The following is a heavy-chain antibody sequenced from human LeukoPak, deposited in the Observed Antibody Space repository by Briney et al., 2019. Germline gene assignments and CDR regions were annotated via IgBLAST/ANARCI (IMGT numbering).Heavy chain of an antibody. J-gene: IGHJ4*02. D-gene: IGHD1-26*01. V-gene: IGHV3-23*01. CDR2: ISGSGGST. CDR3: ARTGVGGGYRFDY. CDR1: GFTFSSYA. Sequence: GGSLRLSCAASGFTFSSYAMSWVRQAPGKGLGWVSAISGSGGSTYYAASVRGRFTISRDNFKNTLDVQMSSLGVEDAAIYYCARTGVGGGYRFDYWGQGTLVTVSS.